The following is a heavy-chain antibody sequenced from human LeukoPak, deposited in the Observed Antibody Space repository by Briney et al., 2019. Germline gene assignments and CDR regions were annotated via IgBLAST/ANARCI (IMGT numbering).Heavy chain of an antibody. CDR2: IYSGRST. D-gene: IGHD2-8*01. J-gene: IGHJ3*02. V-gene: IGHV3-53*01. CDR3: ARDPGLMDVRGAFDI. Sequence: PGGSLRLSCAASGFTVSSNYMSWVRQAPGKGLEWVSVIYSGRSTYYADSVKGRFTISRDNSKNTLYLQMNSLRAEDTAVYYCARDPGLMDVRGAFDIWGQGTMVTVSS. CDR1: GFTVSSNY.